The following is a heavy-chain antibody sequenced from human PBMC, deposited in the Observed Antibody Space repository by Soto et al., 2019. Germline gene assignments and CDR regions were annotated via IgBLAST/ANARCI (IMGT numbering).Heavy chain of an antibody. CDR3: ARDRRESIAVAGHAEYFQH. V-gene: IGHV3-30-3*01. Sequence: ESGGGVVQPGRSLRLSCAASGFTFSSYAMHWVRQAPGKGLEWVAVISYDGSNKYYADSVKGRFTISRDNSKNTLYLQMNSLRAEDTAVYYCARDRRESIAVAGHAEYFQHWGQGTLVTVSS. D-gene: IGHD6-19*01. J-gene: IGHJ1*01. CDR2: ISYDGSNK. CDR1: GFTFSSYA.